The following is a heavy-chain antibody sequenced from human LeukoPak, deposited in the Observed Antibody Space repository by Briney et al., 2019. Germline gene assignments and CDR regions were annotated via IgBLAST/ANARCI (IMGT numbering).Heavy chain of an antibody. CDR3: ARLPDYGDYVGDY. Sequence: GASVKVSCKASGYTFTSYGISWVRQAPGQGLEWMGWISAYNGNTNYAQKFQGRVTITADKSTSTAYMELSSLRSEDTAVYYCARLPDYGDYVGDYWGQGTLVTVSS. D-gene: IGHD4-17*01. CDR2: ISAYNGNT. CDR1: GYTFTSYG. V-gene: IGHV1-18*01. J-gene: IGHJ4*02.